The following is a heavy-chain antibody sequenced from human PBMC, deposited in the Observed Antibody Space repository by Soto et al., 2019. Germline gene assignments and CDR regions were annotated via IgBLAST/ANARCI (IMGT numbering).Heavy chain of an antibody. J-gene: IGHJ5*02. CDR1: GGSVTMSSFS. Sequence: LQLQESGAGLVQPSQTLSLTCALSGGSVTMSSFSWAWVRQPPGRGIQWIGYISHRGATSSDPTLKSRGTLSSDRAKNQFSLKLTSVTAAATAVYYSASLNYYGSWLDPWGQGTLVTVSS. D-gene: IGHD1-26*01. V-gene: IGHV4-30-2*01. CDR3: ASLNYYGSWLDP. CDR2: ISHRGAT.